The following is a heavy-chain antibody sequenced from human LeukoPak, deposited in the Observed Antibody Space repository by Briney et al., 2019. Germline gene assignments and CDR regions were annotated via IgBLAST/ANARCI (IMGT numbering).Heavy chain of an antibody. CDR3: AKEELYYYGSGTYYTLAPFDY. J-gene: IGHJ4*02. CDR1: GYIFSSYA. V-gene: IGHV3-23*01. D-gene: IGHD3-10*01. Sequence: PGGSLRLSCDASGYIFSSYAMSWVRQAPGKGLEWVSVISNSGATTDYADSVKGRFTISRDNSKNTLSLQMNSRRAEDTAVYYCAKEELYYYGSGTYYTLAPFDYGGQGTLVTVSS. CDR2: ISNSGATT.